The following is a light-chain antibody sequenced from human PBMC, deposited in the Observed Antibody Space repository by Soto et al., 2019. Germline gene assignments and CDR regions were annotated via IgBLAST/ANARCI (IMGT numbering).Light chain of an antibody. Sequence: DIQMTQSPSSLSASVGDRVNITCRAGQRISNYLNWYQQKPVKAPKLLIYAASSLQSGVPSRFSGSGSGTEFTLTISSLQPEDFATYYCQQSYTTPLSFGGGTKVEI. CDR1: QRISNY. V-gene: IGKV1-39*01. CDR3: QQSYTTPLS. J-gene: IGKJ4*01. CDR2: AAS.